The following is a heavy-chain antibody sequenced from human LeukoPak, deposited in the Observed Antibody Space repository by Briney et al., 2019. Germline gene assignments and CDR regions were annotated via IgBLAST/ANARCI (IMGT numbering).Heavy chain of an antibody. V-gene: IGHV4-61*02. Sequence: PSQTLSLTCTVSGGSISSGSYYWSWIRQPAGRGLEWIARIYTSGSTNYNPSLKSRVTISVDTSKNQFSLKLSSVPAADTAVYYCARDRYYYGSGRAQFDPWGQGTLVTVSS. CDR1: GGSISSGSYY. CDR3: ARDRYYYGSGRAQFDP. D-gene: IGHD3-10*01. J-gene: IGHJ5*02. CDR2: IYTSGST.